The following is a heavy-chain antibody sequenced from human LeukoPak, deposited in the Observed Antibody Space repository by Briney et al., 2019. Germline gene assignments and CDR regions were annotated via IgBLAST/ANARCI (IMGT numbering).Heavy chain of an antibody. V-gene: IGHV1-2*02. CDR2: INPNSGGT. CDR3: AREVAGTRGWFDP. J-gene: IGHJ5*02. Sequence: GASVKVSCKASGYTFTGYFMHWVRQAPGQGLEWMGWINPNSGGTNYAQKFQGRVTMTRNTSISTAYMELSSLRSNDTAVYYCAREVAGTRGWFDPWGQGTLVTVSS. CDR1: GYTFTGYF. D-gene: IGHD6-19*01.